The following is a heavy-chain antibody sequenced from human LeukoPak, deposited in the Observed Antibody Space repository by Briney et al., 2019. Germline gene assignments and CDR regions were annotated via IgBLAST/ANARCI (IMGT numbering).Heavy chain of an antibody. CDR2: IIPIFGTA. CDR1: GGTFSSYA. Sequence: AAVKVSCKASGGTFSSYAISWVRQAPGPGLEWMGGIIPIFGTANYAQKFQGRVTITADESTSTAYMELSSLRSEDTAVYYCARGLHPGGDYGVANYYYGMDVWGQGTTVTVSS. J-gene: IGHJ6*02. CDR3: ARGLHPGGDYGVANYYYGMDV. V-gene: IGHV1-69*13. D-gene: IGHD4-17*01.